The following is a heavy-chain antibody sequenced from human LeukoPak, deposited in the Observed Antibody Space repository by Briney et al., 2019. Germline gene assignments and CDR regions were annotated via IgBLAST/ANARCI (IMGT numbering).Heavy chain of an antibody. J-gene: IGHJ5*02. CDR3: ARDHCSSTSCPLNWFDP. CDR2: ISAYNGNT. Sequence: WASVKVSCKASGYTFSGYGISWVRQAPGQGLEWMGWISAYNGNTNYAQKLQGRVTMTTDTSTSTAYMELRSLRSDDTAVYYCARDHCSSTSCPLNWFDPWGQGTLVTVSS. CDR1: GYTFSGYG. V-gene: IGHV1-18*01. D-gene: IGHD2-2*01.